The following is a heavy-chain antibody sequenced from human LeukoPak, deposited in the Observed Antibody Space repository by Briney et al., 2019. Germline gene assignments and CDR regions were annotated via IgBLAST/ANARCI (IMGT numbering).Heavy chain of an antibody. Sequence: GGSLRLSCAASGFTFSSYEMNWVRQAPGKGLEWVSYISSSGSTIYYADSVKGRFTISRDNAKNSLYLQMNSLRAEDTAVYYCARGGNKEDGKGYGMDVWGQGTTVTVSS. J-gene: IGHJ6*02. CDR3: ARGGNKEDGKGYGMDV. V-gene: IGHV3-48*03. CDR2: ISSSGSTI. CDR1: GFTFSSYE. D-gene: IGHD5-24*01.